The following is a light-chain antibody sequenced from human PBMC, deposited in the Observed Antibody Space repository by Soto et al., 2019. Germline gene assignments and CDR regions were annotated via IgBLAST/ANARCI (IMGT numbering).Light chain of an antibody. V-gene: IGKV3-11*01. J-gene: IGKJ5*01. CDR2: DAS. CDR1: QSVSTY. Sequence: EIVLTQSPATLSLSPGERATLSCRASQSVSTYLTWYQQKPGQAPRLLIYDASSRATGIPARFSASGSGTDFTLTISGLQSEDSAVYFCQQYNNWPFSFGQGTRLEI. CDR3: QQYNNWPFS.